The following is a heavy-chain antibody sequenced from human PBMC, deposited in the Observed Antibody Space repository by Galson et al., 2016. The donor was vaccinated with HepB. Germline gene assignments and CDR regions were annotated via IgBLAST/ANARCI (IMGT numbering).Heavy chain of an antibody. CDR1: GFTFSGYT. CDR3: ARRGEGGWYDY. J-gene: IGHJ4*02. CDR2: VSYDGTNK. D-gene: IGHD6-19*01. Sequence: SLRLSCAASGFTFSGYTMHWVRQAPGKGLEWVAVVSYDGTNKYYADSVKGRFTISRDNSKNTVSLQMNSLRPEGTAVYYCARRGEGGWYDYWGQGTLVTVSS. V-gene: IGHV3-30*04.